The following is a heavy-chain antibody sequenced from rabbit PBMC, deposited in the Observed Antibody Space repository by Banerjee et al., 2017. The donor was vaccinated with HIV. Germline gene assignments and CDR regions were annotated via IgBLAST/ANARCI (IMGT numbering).Heavy chain of an antibody. Sequence: QEQLEESGGDLVKPEGSLTLTCTASGFSFSSSYWICWVRQAPGKGLEWIACIYVGSSGSTYYASWAKGRFTISKTSSTTVTLQMTSLTAADTATYFCAKESTVLPMMVAAPWWFNLWGQGTLVTVS. CDR1: GFSFSSSYW. J-gene: IGHJ4*01. CDR3: AKESTVLPMMVAAPWWFNL. D-gene: IGHD4-1*01. CDR2: IYVGSSGST. V-gene: IGHV1S45*01.